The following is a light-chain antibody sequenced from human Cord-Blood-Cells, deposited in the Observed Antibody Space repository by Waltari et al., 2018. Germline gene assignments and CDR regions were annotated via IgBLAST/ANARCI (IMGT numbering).Light chain of an antibody. V-gene: IGKV6-21*01. J-gene: IGKJ1*01. CDR1: QSIGSS. CDR3: HQSSSLPWT. Sequence: EIVLNQSSNFQSGTPKEKVTLTCRASQSIGSSLHWYQQKPDQSPKLLIKYASQSFSGVPSRFSGSGSGTDFTLTINSLEAEDAATYYCHQSSSLPWTFGQGTKVEIK. CDR2: YAS.